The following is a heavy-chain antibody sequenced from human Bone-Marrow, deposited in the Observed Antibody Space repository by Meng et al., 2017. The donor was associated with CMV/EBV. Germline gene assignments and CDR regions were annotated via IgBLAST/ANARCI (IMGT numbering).Heavy chain of an antibody. Sequence: GESLKISCAASGFTFSSYWMSWVRQAPGKGLEWVANIKQDGSEKYYVDSVKGRFTISRDNAKNSLYLQMNSLRAEDTAVYYCARDRPLRFLEWLSRPTLDYWGQGTRVTVSS. D-gene: IGHD3-3*01. V-gene: IGHV3-7*01. J-gene: IGHJ4*02. CDR3: ARDRPLRFLEWLSRPTLDY. CDR2: IKQDGSEK. CDR1: GFTFSSYW.